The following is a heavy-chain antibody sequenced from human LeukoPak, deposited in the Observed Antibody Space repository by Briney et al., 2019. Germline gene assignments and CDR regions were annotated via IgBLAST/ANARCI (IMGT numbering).Heavy chain of an antibody. Sequence: GGSLRLSCAASGFTFSGYSMNWVRQAPGKGLEWVAIIWSDGSNKYYADSVKGRFTISRDNSKNTLYLQMNSLRAEDTAVYYCAREAGNWFDPWGQGTLVTVSS. CDR3: AREAGNWFDP. CDR1: GFTFSGYS. V-gene: IGHV3-33*08. CDR2: IWSDGSNK. D-gene: IGHD6-19*01. J-gene: IGHJ5*02.